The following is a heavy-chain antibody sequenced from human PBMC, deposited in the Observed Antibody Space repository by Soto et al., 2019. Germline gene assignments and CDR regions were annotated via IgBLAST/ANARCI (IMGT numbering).Heavy chain of an antibody. V-gene: IGHV3-74*01. CDR1: GITFSTYR. CDR3: ARENYDFWSGYYLDY. D-gene: IGHD3-3*01. CDR2: IKSDGTVT. Sequence: EVQLVESGGGLVQPGGSLRLSCVVSGITFSTYRMHWVRQAPGKGLVWVSHIKSDGTVTHYTDSVRGRFIISGDNAKNTLVLQMNSLRAEDTAVYYCARENYDFWSGYYLDYWGQGTLVTVSS. J-gene: IGHJ4*02.